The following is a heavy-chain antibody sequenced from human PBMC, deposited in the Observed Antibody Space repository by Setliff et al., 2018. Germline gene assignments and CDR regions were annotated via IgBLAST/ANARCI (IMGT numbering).Heavy chain of an antibody. CDR2: INHSGST. CDR3: ASERESASRQTYFDS. CDR1: GGSFSGYY. Sequence: ETLSLTCAVYGGSFSGYYWSWIRQPPGKRLEWIGEINHSGSTNYNPSLKSRVTISVDTSKNQFSLKLSSVTAADTAVYYCASERESASRQTYFDSWGQGTLVTVSS. D-gene: IGHD2-15*01. V-gene: IGHV4-34*01. J-gene: IGHJ4*02.